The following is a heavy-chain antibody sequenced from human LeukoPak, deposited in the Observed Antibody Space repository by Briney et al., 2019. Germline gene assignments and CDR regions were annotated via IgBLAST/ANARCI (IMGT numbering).Heavy chain of an antibody. D-gene: IGHD1-26*01. V-gene: IGHV4-39*01. CDR1: GDSTSSDRYY. J-gene: IGHJ4*02. CDR3: ARGRPYSGGYHLDY. Sequence: SETLSLTCTISGDSTSSDRYYGGWVRQPPGKGLEWIGNIYYSGSTYYNPSLKSRVSMSVDTSKNQFFLKLNSVTAADTAVYYCARGRPYSGGYHLDYWGQGTLVTVSP. CDR2: IYYSGST.